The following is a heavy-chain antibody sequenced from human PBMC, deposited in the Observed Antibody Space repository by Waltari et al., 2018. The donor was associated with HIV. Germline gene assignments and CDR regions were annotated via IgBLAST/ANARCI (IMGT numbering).Heavy chain of an antibody. CDR3: HRPWDSDHWGSDN. Sequence: QEQLVQSGTEVKKPGASVRVSCKASGYPFIGYFIHWVRQAPGQGLEWMGWLNPKSGATNYAQRFRGRVTFTRDTSVNTAYLDLTGLRIDDTATYFCHRPWDSDHWGSDNWGQGTLVIVSS. CDR2: LNPKSGAT. D-gene: IGHD3-16*01. V-gene: IGHV1-2*02. CDR1: GYPFIGYF. J-gene: IGHJ4*01.